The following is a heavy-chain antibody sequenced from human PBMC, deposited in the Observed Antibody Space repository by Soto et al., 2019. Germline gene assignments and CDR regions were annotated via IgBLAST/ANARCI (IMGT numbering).Heavy chain of an antibody. CDR2: IRSKAYCGTT. J-gene: IGHJ6*02. Sequence: PGGSLRLSCTASGFTFGDYAMSWFRQAPGKGLEWVGFIRSKAYCGTTEYAASVKGRFTISRDDSKSIAYLQMNSLKTEDTAVYYCTRKYYDFWSGYYMNYYYYGMDVWGQGTTVTVSS. CDR3: TRKYYDFWSGYYMNYYYYGMDV. CDR1: GFTFGDYA. V-gene: IGHV3-49*03. D-gene: IGHD3-3*01.